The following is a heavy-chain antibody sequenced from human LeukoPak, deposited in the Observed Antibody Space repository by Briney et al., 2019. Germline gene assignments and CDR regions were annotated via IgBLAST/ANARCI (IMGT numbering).Heavy chain of an antibody. J-gene: IGHJ6*02. Sequence: GGSLRLSCAASGFTFSDYNMHWVRQAPGKGLEWVSSISSGSSYKYYADSVKGRFTISRDNAKNSLYLQMNSLRAEDTAVYYCARWGSGAAGITMVRVVWGQGTTVTVSS. CDR1: GFTFSDYN. CDR3: ARWGSGAAGITMVRVV. CDR2: ISSGSSYK. D-gene: IGHD3-10*01. V-gene: IGHV3-21*01.